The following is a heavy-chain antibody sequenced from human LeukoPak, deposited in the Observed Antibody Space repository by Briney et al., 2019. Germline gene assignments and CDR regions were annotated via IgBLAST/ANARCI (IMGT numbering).Heavy chain of an antibody. CDR1: GFTFSSYG. D-gene: IGHD6-19*01. CDR3: AREVVYSSGSLDY. J-gene: IGHJ4*02. Sequence: GGSLRLSCAASGFTFSSYGINWVRQAPGKGLERVSSISSSSSYIYYADSVKGRFTISRDNAKNSLCLQMNSLRAEDTAVYYCAREVVYSSGSLDYWGQGSLVTVSS. CDR2: ISSSSSYI. V-gene: IGHV3-21*01.